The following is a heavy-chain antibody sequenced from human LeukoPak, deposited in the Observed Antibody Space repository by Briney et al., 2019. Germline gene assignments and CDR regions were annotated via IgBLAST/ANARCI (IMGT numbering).Heavy chain of an antibody. CDR1: GFTVSSNY. J-gene: IGHJ3*02. CDR2: IYSGGST. Sequence: PGGALRLSCAASGFTVSSNYMSWVRQAPGKGLEWVSVIYSGGSTYYADSVKGRFTISRDNSKNTLYLQMNRLRAEDTAVYYCARGVPYYYDAFHIWAQGTMVTVSS. D-gene: IGHD3-10*01. CDR3: ARGVPYYYDAFHI. V-gene: IGHV3-66*02.